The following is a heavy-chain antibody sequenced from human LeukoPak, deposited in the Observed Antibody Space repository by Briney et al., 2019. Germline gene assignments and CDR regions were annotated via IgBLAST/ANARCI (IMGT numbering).Heavy chain of an antibody. CDR2: ISGSGGST. J-gene: IGHJ4*02. CDR1: GFTFRSYA. Sequence: GGSLRLSCAASGFTFRSYAMSWVRRAPGKGLEWVSAISGSGGSTYYADSVKGRFTISRDNSKNTLYLQMNSLRAEDTAVYYCAKAGAYCSSTSCYYYFDYWGQGTLVTVSS. D-gene: IGHD2-2*01. CDR3: AKAGAYCSSTSCYYYFDY. V-gene: IGHV3-23*01.